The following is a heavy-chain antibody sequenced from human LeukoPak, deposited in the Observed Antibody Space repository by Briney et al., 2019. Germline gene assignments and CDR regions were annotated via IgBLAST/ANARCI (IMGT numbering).Heavy chain of an antibody. CDR2: IYGGGST. Sequence: GGSLRLSCAASGFSVSSNYMSWVRQAPGKGLEWVSVIYGGGSTYYADSVKGRFTISRDNSKNTLYLQMNSLRAEDTAVYYCARGSNPYWYFDLWGRGTLVTVSS. V-gene: IGHV3-53*01. J-gene: IGHJ2*01. CDR1: GFSVSSNY. CDR3: ARGSNPYWYFDL. D-gene: IGHD1-14*01.